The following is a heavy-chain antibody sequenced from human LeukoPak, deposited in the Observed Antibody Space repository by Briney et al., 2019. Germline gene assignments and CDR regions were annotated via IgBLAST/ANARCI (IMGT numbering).Heavy chain of an antibody. V-gene: IGHV3-33*06. J-gene: IGHJ4*02. Sequence: PGRSLRLSCAASGFTFSSYGMHWVRQAPGKGLEWVAVIWYDGSNKYYADSVKGRFTISRDNSKNTLYLQMNSLRAEDTAVYYCAKDLSPRGYKYYFDYWGQGTLVTVSS. D-gene: IGHD3-10*01. CDR1: GFTFSSYG. CDR2: IWYDGSNK. CDR3: AKDLSPRGYKYYFDY.